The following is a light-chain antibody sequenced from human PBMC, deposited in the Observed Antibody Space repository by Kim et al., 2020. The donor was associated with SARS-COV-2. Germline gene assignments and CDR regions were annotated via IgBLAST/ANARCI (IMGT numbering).Light chain of an antibody. Sequence: SYELTQPPSVSVSPGQTASITCSGDKLGDKYACWYQQKPGQSPVLVIYQDSKRPSGIPERFSGSNSGNTATLPISGTQAMDEADYYCQAWDSSTAVVVFG. V-gene: IGLV3-1*01. CDR1: KLGDKY. CDR3: QAWDSSTAVVV. J-gene: IGLJ2*01. CDR2: QDS.